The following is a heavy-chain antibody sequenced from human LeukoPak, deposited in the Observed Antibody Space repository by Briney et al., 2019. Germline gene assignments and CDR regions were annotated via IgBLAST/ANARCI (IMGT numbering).Heavy chain of an antibody. CDR1: GYTFSNYG. J-gene: IGHJ6*02. D-gene: IGHD2-2*01. CDR3: ARAPYCSSTSCNYYYYSMGV. CDR2: ISTHNGNT. Sequence: GASVKVSCKASGYTFSNYGISWVRQAPGQGLEWMGWISTHNGNTNYAQKFQGRVTMTTDTSTSVAYMELRSLRFDDTAVYYCARAPYCSSTSCNYYYYSMGVWGQGTTVTVSS. V-gene: IGHV1-18*01.